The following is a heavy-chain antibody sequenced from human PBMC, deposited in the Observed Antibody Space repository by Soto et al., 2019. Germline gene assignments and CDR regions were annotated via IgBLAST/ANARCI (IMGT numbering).Heavy chain of an antibody. CDR1: GDSVSSNSAA. V-gene: IGHV6-1*01. CDR2: TYYRSKWYN. J-gene: IGHJ6*02. CDR3: ARAPEVAARTFYYYHGMDV. D-gene: IGHD6-6*01. Sequence: SQTLSLTCAISGDSVSSNSAAWNWIRQSPSRGLEWLGRTYYRSKWYNDYAVSVKSRITINPDTSKNQFSLQLNSVTPEDTAVYYCARAPEVAARTFYYYHGMDVWGQGTTVTVSS.